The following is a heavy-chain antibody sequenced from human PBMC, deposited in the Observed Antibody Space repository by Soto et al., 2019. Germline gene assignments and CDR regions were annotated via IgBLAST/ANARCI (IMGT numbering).Heavy chain of an antibody. D-gene: IGHD3-3*01. Sequence: QVQLQQWGAGLLKHSETLSLTCAVYGGSFSGYYWSWIRQPPGKGLEWIGEINHSGSTNYNPSLKSRVTVSVDTTKYQFSLMLSSVTAVDAAVYYCARGRANFWSVYYIKVVDNWFDPWGQGTLVTVSS. CDR2: INHSGST. CDR1: GGSFSGYY. V-gene: IGHV4-34*01. CDR3: ARGRANFWSVYYIKVVDNWFDP. J-gene: IGHJ5*02.